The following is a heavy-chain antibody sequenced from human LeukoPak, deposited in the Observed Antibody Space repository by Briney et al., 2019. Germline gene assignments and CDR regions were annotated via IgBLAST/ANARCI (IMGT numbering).Heavy chain of an antibody. CDR1: GGTFSSYA. CDR2: IVPIFGTA. J-gene: IGHJ4*02. Sequence: SVKVSCKASGGTFSSYAISWVRQAPGQGLEWMGGIVPIFGTANYAQKFQGRVTITADKSTSTAYMELSSLRSEDTAVYYCARAHYDILTGYYPFDYWGQGTLVTVSS. D-gene: IGHD3-9*01. CDR3: ARAHYDILTGYYPFDY. V-gene: IGHV1-69*06.